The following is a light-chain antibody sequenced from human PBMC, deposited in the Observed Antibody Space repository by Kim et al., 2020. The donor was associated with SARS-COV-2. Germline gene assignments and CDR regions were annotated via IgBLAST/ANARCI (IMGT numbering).Light chain of an antibody. Sequence: QSALTHPRSVSGSPGQSVTISCTGTSSDVGGYNYVSWYQQHPGKAPKLMISDVSKRPSGVPDRFSGSKSGNTASLTISGLQAEDEADYYCCSYAGTYTWVFGGGTQLTVL. V-gene: IGLV2-11*01. J-gene: IGLJ3*02. CDR1: SSDVGGYNY. CDR2: DVS. CDR3: CSYAGTYTWV.